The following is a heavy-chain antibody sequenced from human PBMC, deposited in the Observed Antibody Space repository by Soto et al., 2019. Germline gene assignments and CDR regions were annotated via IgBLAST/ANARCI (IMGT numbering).Heavy chain of an antibody. V-gene: IGHV4-34*01. CDR3: ARRGYQFYYDSSGYRYFDY. D-gene: IGHD3-22*01. CDR1: GGSFSGYY. CDR2: INHSGST. Sequence: SETLSLTCAVYGGSFSGYYWSWIRQPPGKGLEWIGEINHSGSTNYNPSLKSRVTISVDTSKNQFSLKLSSVTAADTAVYYCARRGYQFYYDSSGYRYFDYWGQGTLVTAS. J-gene: IGHJ4*02.